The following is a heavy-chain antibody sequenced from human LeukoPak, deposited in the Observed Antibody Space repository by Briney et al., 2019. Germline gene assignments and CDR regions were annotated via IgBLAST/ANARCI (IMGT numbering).Heavy chain of an antibody. CDR2: IIPILGIA. V-gene: IGHV1-69*04. CDR3: ARVLHDRSALGFFYYYMDV. D-gene: IGHD3-22*01. J-gene: IGHJ6*03. CDR1: GGTFSSYA. Sequence: ASVKVSCKASGGTFSSYAISWVRQAPGQGLEWMGRIIPILGIANYAQKFQGRVTITADKSTSTAYMELNRLTSDDTAVYYCARVLHDRSALGFFYYYMDVWGKGTTVIVSS.